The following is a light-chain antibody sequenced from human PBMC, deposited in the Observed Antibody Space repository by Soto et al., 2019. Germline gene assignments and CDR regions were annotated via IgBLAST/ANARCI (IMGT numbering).Light chain of an antibody. V-gene: IGKV3-20*01. J-gene: IGKJ1*01. CDR1: QSVSSNN. Sequence: EIVLTQSPGTLSLSPGERATLYCRASQSVSSNNVVWYQQRRGQAPRLLIFGTSNRATGVPDRFSGSGSGTDFTLTISRLEPEDFAIDYYQQYNNSSWTFGQGTKVEIK. CDR2: GTS. CDR3: QQYNNSSWT.